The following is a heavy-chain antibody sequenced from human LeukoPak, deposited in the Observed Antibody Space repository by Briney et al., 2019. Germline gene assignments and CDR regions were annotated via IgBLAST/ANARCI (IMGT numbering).Heavy chain of an antibody. CDR2: INHSGST. CDR1: GGSFSGYH. Sequence: SETLSLTCAVYGGSFSGYHWSWIRQPPGKGLEWIGEINHSGSTNYNPSLKSRVTISVDTSKNQFSLKLSSVTAADTAVYYCARGPYCSGGSCYPAPYYYYGMDVWGQGTTVTVSS. V-gene: IGHV4-34*01. J-gene: IGHJ6*02. D-gene: IGHD2-15*01. CDR3: ARGPYCSGGSCYPAPYYYYGMDV.